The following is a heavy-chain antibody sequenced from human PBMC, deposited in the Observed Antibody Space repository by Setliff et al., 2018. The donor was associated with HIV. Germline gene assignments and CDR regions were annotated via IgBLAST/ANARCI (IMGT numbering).Heavy chain of an antibody. CDR2: ILPIVRTP. J-gene: IGHJ5*02. D-gene: IGHD3-16*01. CDR1: GGILRNYV. Sequence: SVKVSCKASGGILRNYVISWVRQAPGQGLEWMGGILPIVRTPHYAQKFQGRVTITADESTSTAYKELSSLRSEDTAVYYCARDLGHDYVWGSWGPWGQGTLVTVSS. CDR3: ARDLGHDYVWGSWGP. V-gene: IGHV1-69*13.